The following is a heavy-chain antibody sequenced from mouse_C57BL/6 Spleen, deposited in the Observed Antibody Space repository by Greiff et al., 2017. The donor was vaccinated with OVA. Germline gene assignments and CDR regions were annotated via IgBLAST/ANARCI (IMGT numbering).Heavy chain of an antibody. CDR3: ARSNDGYGGYFDD. J-gene: IGHJ2*01. CDR2: IYPRSGNT. Sequence: QVQLQQSGAELARPGASVKLSCKASGYTFTSSGISWVKQRTGQGLEWIGEIYPRSGNTYYNEKFKGKATLTADKSSSTAYMELRSLTSEDSAVYFCARSNDGYGGYFDDWGQGTTLTVSS. CDR1: GYTFTSSG. V-gene: IGHV1-81*01. D-gene: IGHD2-3*01.